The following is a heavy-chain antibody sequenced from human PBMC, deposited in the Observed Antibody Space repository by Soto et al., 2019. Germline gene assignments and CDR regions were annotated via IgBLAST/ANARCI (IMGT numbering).Heavy chain of an antibody. J-gene: IGHJ6*02. CDR1: GGSFSGYY. V-gene: IGHV4-34*01. D-gene: IGHD3-10*01. CDR3: ASSLLWFGVYGMDV. CDR2: INHSGST. Sequence: PSATLSLTCAVYGGSFSGYYWSWIRQPPGKGLEWIGEINHSGSTNYNPSLKSRVTISVDTSKNQFSLKLSSVTAADTAVYYSASSLLWFGVYGMDVWGQGTTVT.